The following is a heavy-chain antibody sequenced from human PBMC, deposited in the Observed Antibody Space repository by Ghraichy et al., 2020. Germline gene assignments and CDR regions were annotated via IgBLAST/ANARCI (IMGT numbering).Heavy chain of an antibody. Sequence: GSLRLSCTVSGVSMSSHYWSWVRQPAGKGLEWIGYIYTSGFTNYNPSLKSRVSMSIDTSKKQFSLNLTSVTAADTALYYCVRGNGWYDPWGQGTLVTVSS. CDR2: IYTSGFT. CDR1: GVSMSSHY. J-gene: IGHJ5*02. D-gene: IGHD2-8*01. V-gene: IGHV4-4*07. CDR3: VRGNGWYDP.